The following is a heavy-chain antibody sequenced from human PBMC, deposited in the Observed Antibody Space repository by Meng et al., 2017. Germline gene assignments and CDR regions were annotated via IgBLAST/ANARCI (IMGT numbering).Heavy chain of an antibody. CDR1: GYTFTGYY. D-gene: IGHD3-10*01. Sequence: HVGKSGAEVKTPGASGKVSCKASGYTFTGYYMHWVRQAPGQGLEWMGRINPNSGGTNYAQKFQGRVTMTRDTSISTAYMELSRLRSDDTAVYYCASELNTYGSGSYAYWGQGTLVTVSS. J-gene: IGHJ4*02. CDR2: INPNSGGT. V-gene: IGHV1-2*06. CDR3: ASELNTYGSGSYAY.